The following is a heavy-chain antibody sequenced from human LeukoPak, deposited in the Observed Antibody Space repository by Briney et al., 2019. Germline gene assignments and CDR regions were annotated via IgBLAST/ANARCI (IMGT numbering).Heavy chain of an antibody. V-gene: IGHV3-23*01. D-gene: IGHD2-21*02. CDR1: GFTFSSYA. J-gene: IGHJ6*02. Sequence: PGGSLRLSCAASGFTFSSYAMSWVRQAPGKGLEWVSAISGSGGSTYYADSVKGRFTISRDNSKNTLYLQMNSLRAEDTAVYYCVVTGSRYYYYYGMDVWGQGTTVTVSS. CDR3: VVTGSRYYYYYGMDV. CDR2: ISGSGGST.